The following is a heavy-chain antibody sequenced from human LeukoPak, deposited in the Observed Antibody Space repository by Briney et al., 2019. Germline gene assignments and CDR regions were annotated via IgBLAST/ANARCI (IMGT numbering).Heavy chain of an antibody. J-gene: IGHJ4*02. D-gene: IGHD1-14*01. CDR3: LWVAGGG. CDR1: GFTFSSYW. Sequence: PGGSLRLSCAAPGFTFSSYWMHWVRQAPGKGPVWVSRINSDGTSTSYVDSVKGRFTISRDNAKNTLYLQMNSLRVEDTAVYYCLWVAGGGWGQGTLVTVSS. V-gene: IGHV3-74*01. CDR2: INSDGTST.